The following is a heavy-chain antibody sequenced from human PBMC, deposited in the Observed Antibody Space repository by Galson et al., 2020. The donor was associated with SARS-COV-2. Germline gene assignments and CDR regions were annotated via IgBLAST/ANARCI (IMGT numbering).Heavy chain of an antibody. Sequence: GGSQRLSCAASGFTFNSYVMTWVRQAPGKGLEWVSAIGGTGGRKYYADSVRGRFTISRDNSMDTLYLQMNSLRAEYTALYYCARYLEWSELVVWFDSWGQGTLVIV. CDR3: ARYLEWSELVVWFDS. CDR1: GFTFNSYV. CDR2: IGGTGGRK. V-gene: IGHV3-23*01. J-gene: IGHJ5*01. D-gene: IGHD3-3*01.